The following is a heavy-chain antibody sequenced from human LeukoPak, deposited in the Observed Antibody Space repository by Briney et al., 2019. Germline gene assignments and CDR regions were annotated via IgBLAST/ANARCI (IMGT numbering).Heavy chain of an antibody. CDR1: GFTFSNYW. CDR3: ARQYSSSSEFDY. V-gene: IGHV3-74*01. Sequence: PGGSLRLSCAASGFTFSNYWMHWVRQGPGKGLVWVSRINSDETSTSSADSVKGRFTISRDNAKNTLYLQMNSLRAEDTAVYYSARQYSSSSEFDYWGQGTLVTVSS. J-gene: IGHJ4*02. D-gene: IGHD6-6*01. CDR2: INSDETST.